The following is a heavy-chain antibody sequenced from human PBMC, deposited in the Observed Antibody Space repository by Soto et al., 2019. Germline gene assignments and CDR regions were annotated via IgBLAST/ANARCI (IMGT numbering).Heavy chain of an antibody. V-gene: IGHV4-34*01. D-gene: IGHD1-26*01. CDR1: GGSFSGYY. Sequence: PSETLSLTCAVYGGSFSGYYWSWIRQPPGKGLEWIGEINHSGSTNYNPSLKSRVTISVDTSKNQFSLKLSSVTAADTAVYYCARDFLVGGSHSTPHAFDIWRQGTMVTVSS. CDR3: ARDFLVGGSHSTPHAFDI. J-gene: IGHJ3*02. CDR2: INHSGST.